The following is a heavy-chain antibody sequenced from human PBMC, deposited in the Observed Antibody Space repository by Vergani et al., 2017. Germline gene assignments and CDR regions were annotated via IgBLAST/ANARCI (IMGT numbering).Heavy chain of an antibody. Sequence: EVQLLESGGGLVQPGGSLRLSCAASGFTFSSYAMSWVRQAPGKGLEWVSAISGSGGSTYYADSVKGRFTISRDNSKNTLYLQMNSLRAEDTAVYYCAKDQAMITFGGVIVNLAYWGQGTLVTVSS. CDR1: GFTFSSYA. V-gene: IGHV3-23*01. CDR3: AKDQAMITFGGVIVNLAY. D-gene: IGHD3-16*02. CDR2: ISGSGGST. J-gene: IGHJ4*02.